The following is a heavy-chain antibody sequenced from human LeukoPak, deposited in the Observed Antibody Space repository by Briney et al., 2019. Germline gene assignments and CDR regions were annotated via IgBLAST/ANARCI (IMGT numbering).Heavy chain of an antibody. J-gene: IGHJ3*02. D-gene: IGHD5-24*01. CDR2: IYYSGNT. CDR3: ARWRDGSQDAFDI. V-gene: IGHV4-39*07. CDR1: GGSISSGSYY. Sequence: SETLSLTCTVSGGSISSGSYYWGWIRQPPGKGLEWIGNIYYSGNTYSNPSLKSRVTISVDTSKNQFSLKVSSVTAADTAVYYCARWRDGSQDAFDIWGQGTMVTVSS.